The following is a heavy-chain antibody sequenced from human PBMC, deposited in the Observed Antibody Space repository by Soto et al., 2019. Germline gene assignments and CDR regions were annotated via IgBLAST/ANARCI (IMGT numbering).Heavy chain of an antibody. D-gene: IGHD2-15*01. Sequence: QVQLVQSGAEVKKPGSSVKVSCKASGGTFSSYTISWVRQAPGQGLEWMGRIIPILGIANYAQKFQGRVTITADKSTSTAYMELSSLRSEDTAVYYCARDEGYCSGGSCYSGYYFDYWGQGTLVTVSS. CDR2: IIPILGIA. J-gene: IGHJ4*02. CDR1: GGTFSSYT. V-gene: IGHV1-69*08. CDR3: ARDEGYCSGGSCYSGYYFDY.